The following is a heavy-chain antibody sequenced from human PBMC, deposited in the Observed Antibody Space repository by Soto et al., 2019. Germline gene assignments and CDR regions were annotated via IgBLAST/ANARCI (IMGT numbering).Heavy chain of an antibody. CDR2: IKQDGSEK. Sequence: GGSLRLSCTASGFTFSRYWMSWVRQAPGQGLEWVANIKQDGSEKYYVDSVKGRFTISRDNGKNSLDLQMNSLRDEDTAVYYCARDTASGNYFSPFHYWGQGTLVTVSS. J-gene: IGHJ4*02. D-gene: IGHD3-10*01. CDR3: ARDTASGNYFSPFHY. V-gene: IGHV3-7*01. CDR1: GFTFSRYW.